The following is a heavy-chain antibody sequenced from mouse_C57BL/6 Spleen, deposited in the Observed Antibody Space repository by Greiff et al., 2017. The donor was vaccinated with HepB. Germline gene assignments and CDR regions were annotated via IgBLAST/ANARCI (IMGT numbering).Heavy chain of an antibody. J-gene: IGHJ4*01. Sequence: QVPLQPSGAELVKPGASLQMSFTASGFSFPSYPIDWMTLNHVKSLEWIGNFHPYNDDTKYNEKFKGKATLTVEKSSSTVYLELSRLTSDDSAVYYCARATLDAMDYWGQGTSVTVSS. CDR2: FHPYNDDT. V-gene: IGHV1-47*01. CDR3: ARATLDAMDY. CDR1: GFSFPSYP.